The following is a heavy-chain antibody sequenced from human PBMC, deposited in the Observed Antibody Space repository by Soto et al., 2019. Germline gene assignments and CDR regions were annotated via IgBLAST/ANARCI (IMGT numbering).Heavy chain of an antibody. J-gene: IGHJ4*02. V-gene: IGHV1-18*01. D-gene: IGHD1-1*01. CDR2: ICAHNGNT. Sequence: QVRLVQSGAEVKKPGASVKVSCKGSGYTFTTYGITWVRQAPGQGLEWMGWICAHNGNTNYAHKLQGRVTVTRDTSTSTAYMELRSLRSDDTAVYYCARGRYGDYWGQGALGTVSS. CDR1: GYTFTTYG. CDR3: ARGRYGDY.